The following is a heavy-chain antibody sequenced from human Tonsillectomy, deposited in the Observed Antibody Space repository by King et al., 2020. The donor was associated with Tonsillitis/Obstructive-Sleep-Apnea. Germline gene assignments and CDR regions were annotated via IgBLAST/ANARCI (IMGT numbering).Heavy chain of an antibody. Sequence: VQLVESGGGLVQPGGSLRLSCADSGFTFSSYAMSWVRQAQGKGLEWVSTISGSGSTTWYADSVKGRFTISRDKSKNALYLQMNSLRADDTAIYYCAKGHPLAEPSDFWGQGTLVTVSS. V-gene: IGHV3-23*04. CDR3: AKGHPLAEPSDF. CDR2: ISGSGSTT. D-gene: IGHD6-13*01. CDR1: GFTFSSYA. J-gene: IGHJ4*02.